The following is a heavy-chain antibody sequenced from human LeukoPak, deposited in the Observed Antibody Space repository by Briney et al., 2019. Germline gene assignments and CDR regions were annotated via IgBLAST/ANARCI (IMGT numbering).Heavy chain of an antibody. V-gene: IGHV1-69*13. CDR1: GGTFSSYA. D-gene: IGHD3-10*01. CDR2: IIPIFGTA. CDR3: ARDMITMVRGVHDY. Sequence: SVKVSCKASGGTFSSYAISWVRQAPGQGLEWMGGIIPIFGTANYAQKFQGRVTITADESTSTAYMELSSLRSEDTAVYYCARDMITMVRGVHDYWGQGTLVTVSS. J-gene: IGHJ4*02.